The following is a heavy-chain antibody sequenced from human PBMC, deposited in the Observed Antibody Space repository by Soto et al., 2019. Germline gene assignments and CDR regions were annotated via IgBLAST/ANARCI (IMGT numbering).Heavy chain of an antibody. CDR2: VYYSGST. V-gene: IGHV4-59*02. CDR1: GDSVNSYY. D-gene: IGHD2-8*02. Sequence: SETLSLTCTVTGDSVNSYYRSWMRQPAGKGLECIGYVYYSGSTNYNPSLKSRVTISVDTSKNQISLRLKSVTAADTAVYYCARAETSGAHYFDYWGQGRLVTVS. J-gene: IGHJ4*02. CDR3: ARAETSGAHYFDY.